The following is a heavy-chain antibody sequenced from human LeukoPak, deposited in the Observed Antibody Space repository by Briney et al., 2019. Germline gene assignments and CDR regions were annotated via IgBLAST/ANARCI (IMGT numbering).Heavy chain of an antibody. CDR3: ARVGYSYGPYYYYYMDV. V-gene: IGHV6-1*01. D-gene: IGHD5-18*01. Sequence: SQTLSLTCAISGDSVSSNSAAWNWIRQSPSRGLEWLGRTYYRSKWYNDYAVSVKSRITINPVTSKNQFSLQLNSVTPEDTAVYYCARVGYSYGPYYYYYMDVWGEGTTVTVSS. CDR2: TYYRSKWYN. CDR1: GDSVSSNSAA. J-gene: IGHJ6*03.